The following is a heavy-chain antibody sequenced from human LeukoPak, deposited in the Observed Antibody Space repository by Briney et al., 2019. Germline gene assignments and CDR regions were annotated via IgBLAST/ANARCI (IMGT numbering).Heavy chain of an antibody. V-gene: IGHV4-38-2*01. CDR2: LHHSGST. J-gene: IGHJ4*02. CDR3: ARVGGDDSTGHYSVDY. CDR1: GYSITYNYW. Sequence: SETLSLTCAVSGYSITYNYWWGWIRQTPGRGLEWIGSLHHSGSTSYNPSLKSRVTISVDTSKNQFSLRLSSVTAADTAVYYCARVGGDDSTGHYSVDYWGQGTLVTVSS. D-gene: IGHD3-22*01.